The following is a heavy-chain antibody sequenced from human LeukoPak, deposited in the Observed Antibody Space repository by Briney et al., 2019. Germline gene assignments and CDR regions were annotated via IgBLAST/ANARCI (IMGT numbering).Heavy chain of an antibody. CDR3: ARHPATVGPGWFDP. Sequence: SETLSLTCTVSGGSISSYYWSWIRQPPGKGLEWIGYIYYSGSTNYNPSLKSRVTISVDTSKNQFSLKLSSVTAADTAVYYSARHPATVGPGWFDPWGQGTLVTVSS. CDR1: GGSISSYY. V-gene: IGHV4-59*08. J-gene: IGHJ5*02. CDR2: IYYSGST. D-gene: IGHD4-23*01.